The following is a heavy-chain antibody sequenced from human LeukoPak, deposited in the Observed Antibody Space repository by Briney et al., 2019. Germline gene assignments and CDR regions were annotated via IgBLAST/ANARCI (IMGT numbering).Heavy chain of an antibody. CDR3: AGGHSVGWELGVCDY. CDR1: GITFSGYA. CDR2: KKYDGSNE. D-gene: IGHD1-26*01. J-gene: IGHJ4*02. V-gene: IGHV3-33*01. Sequence: PGGSLRLSCAASGITFSGYAMHWVRQAPGKGLEWVALKKYDGSNEYYADSVKGRFTISRDDSKNTLYLQMNSLRAEDTAVYYCAGGHSVGWELGVCDYWGQGTLVTVAS.